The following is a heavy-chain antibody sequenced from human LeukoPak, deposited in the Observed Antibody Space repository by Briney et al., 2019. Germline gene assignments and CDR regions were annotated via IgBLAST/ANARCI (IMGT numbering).Heavy chain of an antibody. CDR3: ARESPGYSSSYNWFDP. D-gene: IGHD6-13*01. J-gene: IGHJ5*02. V-gene: IGHV4-59*01. CDR1: GGSISSYY. Sequence: SETLSLTCTVSGGSISSYYWSWIRQPPGKGLEWIGYIYYSGSTNYNPSLKSRVAISVDTSKNQFSLKLSSVTAADTAVYYCARESPGYSSSYNWFDPWGQGTLVTVSS. CDR2: IYYSGST.